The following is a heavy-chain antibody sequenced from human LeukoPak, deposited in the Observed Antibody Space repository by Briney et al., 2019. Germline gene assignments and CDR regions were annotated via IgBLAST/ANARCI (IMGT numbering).Heavy chain of an antibody. CDR2: INPNSGGT. Sequence: GASVKVSCKASGYTFTSYDINWVRQATGQGLEWMGWINPNSGGTNYAQKFQGWVTMTRDTSISTAYMELSRLRSDDTAVYYCAINYDILTGPSLLFDYWGQGTLVTVSS. CDR3: AINYDILTGPSLLFDY. J-gene: IGHJ4*02. CDR1: GYTFTSYD. D-gene: IGHD3-9*01. V-gene: IGHV1-2*04.